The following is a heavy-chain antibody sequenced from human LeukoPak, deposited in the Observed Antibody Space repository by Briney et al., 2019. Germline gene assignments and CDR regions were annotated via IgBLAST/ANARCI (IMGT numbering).Heavy chain of an antibody. V-gene: IGHV3-30*03. CDR2: ISYDGSNK. J-gene: IGHJ4*02. Sequence: PGGSLRLSCAASGFTFSSYGMHWVRQAPGKGLEWVAVISYDGSNKYYADSVKGRFTISRDNSKNTLYLQMNSLRAEDTAVYYCATIVATTPYWGQGTLVTVSS. CDR3: ATIVATTPY. D-gene: IGHD5-12*01. CDR1: GFTFSSYG.